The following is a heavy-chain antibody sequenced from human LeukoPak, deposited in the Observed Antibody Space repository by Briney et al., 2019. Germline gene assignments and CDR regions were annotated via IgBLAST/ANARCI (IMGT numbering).Heavy chain of an antibody. CDR1: GGSIRNYY. V-gene: IGHV4-59*01. J-gene: IGHJ4*02. D-gene: IGHD6-19*01. CDR3: ARCFGSGCPNGVFDY. Sequence: SETLSLTCTVSGGSIRNYYWGWIRQPPGKGLEWIGYIYYSGTTNYNPSLKSRVTISIDTSKNQFSLKLSSVTAADTAVYYCARCFGSGCPNGVFDYWGQGTLVTVSS. CDR2: IYYSGTT.